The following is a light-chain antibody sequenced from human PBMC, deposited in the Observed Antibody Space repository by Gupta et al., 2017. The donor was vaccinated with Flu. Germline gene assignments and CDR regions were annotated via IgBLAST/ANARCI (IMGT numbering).Light chain of an antibody. CDR3: QQDDTYLGT. V-gene: IGKV1-5*03. CDR1: QSIRNW. J-gene: IGKJ2*01. CDR2: MAS. Sequence: PSTLSASVGERVTITCRASQSIRNWLAWYQQKPGKAPNLLIYMASSLESGVPSRFSGSGSGTEFTLTISSLQPEDSATYYCQQDDTYLGTFGQGTKLEIK.